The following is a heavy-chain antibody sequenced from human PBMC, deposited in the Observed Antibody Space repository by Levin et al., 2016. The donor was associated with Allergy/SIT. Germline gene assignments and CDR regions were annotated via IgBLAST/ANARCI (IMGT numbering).Heavy chain of an antibody. D-gene: IGHD2-15*01. CDR3: ARTDGLYSHMDV. J-gene: IGHJ6*03. CDR2: ISYDGRNT. Sequence: GESLKISCAASGFSFSSYAMHWVRQAPGKGLEWVALISYDGRNTYYADSVKGRFTISRDNSKKTLYLQMDSLRSGDTAVYYCARTDGLYSHMDVWGKGTTVTVSS. V-gene: IGHV3-30*04. CDR1: GFSFSSYA.